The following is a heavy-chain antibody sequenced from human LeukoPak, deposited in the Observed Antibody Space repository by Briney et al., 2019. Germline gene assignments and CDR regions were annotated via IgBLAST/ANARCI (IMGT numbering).Heavy chain of an antibody. Sequence: GGSLRLSCAASGFTFSSYSMNWVRQAPGKGLEWGSSISSNSSYIYYADSVKGRFTISRDNAKNSLYLQMNSLRAEDTAVYYCARDLRGSGSYNYGMDVWGQGTTVTVSS. CDR2: ISSNSSYI. J-gene: IGHJ6*02. CDR3: ARDLRGSGSYNYGMDV. CDR1: GFTFSSYS. D-gene: IGHD3-10*01. V-gene: IGHV3-21*01.